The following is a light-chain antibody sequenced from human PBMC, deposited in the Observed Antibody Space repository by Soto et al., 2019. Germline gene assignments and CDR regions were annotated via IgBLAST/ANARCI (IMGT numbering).Light chain of an antibody. V-gene: IGLV2-14*01. CDR1: SGDVGGYYY. CDR3: SAYTVSRTYV. J-gene: IGLJ1*01. CDR2: EVS. Sequence: QSVLTQPASVSGSPGQSITISCTGTSGDVGGYYYVSWYQQLPGKAPKLMISEVSNRPSGVSNRFSGSKSGNTASLTISGLQAEDEADYYCSAYTVSRTYVFGTGTKLTVL.